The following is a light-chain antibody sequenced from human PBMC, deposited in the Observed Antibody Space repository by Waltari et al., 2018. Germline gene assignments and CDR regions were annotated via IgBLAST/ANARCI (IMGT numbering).Light chain of an antibody. CDR2: TNN. CDR1: TSNIGSNT. V-gene: IGLV1-44*01. CDR3: AAWDDRLNGPV. Sequence: QSVLTQSPSASGTPGQRVTISCSGSTSNIGSNTVNWYQHPPGTAPKLPISTNNQRSSGVPDRFSGSKSGTSASLAISGLQSEDEADYFCAAWDDRLNGPVFGGGTKVTVL. J-gene: IGLJ3*02.